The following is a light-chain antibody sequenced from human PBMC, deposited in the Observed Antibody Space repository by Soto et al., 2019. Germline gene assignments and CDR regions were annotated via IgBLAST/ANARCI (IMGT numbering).Light chain of an antibody. Sequence: QSALTQPASVSGSPGQSITISCTGTSSDVGGYDYVSWYQQHPGKAPTLLIYDVIHRPSGVSFRFSGSKSGNTAPLTSAGLQAEEEAEYYCSSYKRRSISVFGTGTKLTVL. V-gene: IGLV2-14*01. CDR2: DVI. CDR1: SSDVGGYDY. CDR3: SSYKRRSISV. J-gene: IGLJ1*01.